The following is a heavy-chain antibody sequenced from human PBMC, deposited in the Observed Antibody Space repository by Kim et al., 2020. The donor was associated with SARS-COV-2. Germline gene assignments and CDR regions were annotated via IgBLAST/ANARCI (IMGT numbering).Heavy chain of an antibody. Sequence: SETLSLTCTVSGGSISSYYWSWIRQPPGKGLEWIGYIYYSGSTNYNPSLKSRVTISVDTSKNQFSLKLSSVTAADTAVYYCARGNYYDSSALLGGFDYWG. D-gene: IGHD3-22*01. V-gene: IGHV4-59*01. CDR3: ARGNYYDSSALLGGFDY. CDR1: GGSISSYY. J-gene: IGHJ4*01. CDR2: IYYSGST.